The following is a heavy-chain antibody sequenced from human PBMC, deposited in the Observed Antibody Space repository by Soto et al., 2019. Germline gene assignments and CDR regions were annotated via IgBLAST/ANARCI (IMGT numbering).Heavy chain of an antibody. CDR1: GYTFTSYY. V-gene: IGHV1-46*01. CDR3: ARDRSITMVRGAIDY. D-gene: IGHD3-10*01. CDR2: INPSGGST. Sequence: QVQLVQSGAEVKKPGASVKVSCKASGYTFTSYYMHWVRQAPGQGLEWMGTINPSGGSTSYAQKFQGRVTMTRDTSTSTVYMELSSLRSEDTAVYYCARDRSITMVRGAIDYWGQGTLVTVSS. J-gene: IGHJ4*02.